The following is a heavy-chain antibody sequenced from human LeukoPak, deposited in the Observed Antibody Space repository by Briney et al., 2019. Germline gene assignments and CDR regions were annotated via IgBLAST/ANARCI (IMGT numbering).Heavy chain of an antibody. CDR1: GFTFSSYE. Sequence: HPGGSLRLSCAASGFTFSSYEMNWARQAPGKGLEWVSYISSSGSTIYYADSVKGRFTISRDNAKNSLYLQMNSLRAEDTAVYYCARAPYTIFGAMDVWGKGTTVTVSS. J-gene: IGHJ6*03. D-gene: IGHD3-3*01. V-gene: IGHV3-48*03. CDR2: ISSSGSTI. CDR3: ARAPYTIFGAMDV.